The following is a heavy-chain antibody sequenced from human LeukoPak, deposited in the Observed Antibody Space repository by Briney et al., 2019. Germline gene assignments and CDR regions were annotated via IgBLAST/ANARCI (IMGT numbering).Heavy chain of an antibody. CDR2: IYYSGST. V-gene: IGHV4-59*01. CDR3: ARGGSGTYYHY. D-gene: IGHD1-26*01. J-gene: IGHJ4*02. CDR1: GGSITSYH. Sequence: SETLSLTCTVSGGSITSYHYSWVRQPPGKGLEWIGYIYYSGSTNYNPSLKSRVTISVDTSKNQFSLKLSSVTAADTAVYYCARGGSGTYYHYWGQGTLVTVSS.